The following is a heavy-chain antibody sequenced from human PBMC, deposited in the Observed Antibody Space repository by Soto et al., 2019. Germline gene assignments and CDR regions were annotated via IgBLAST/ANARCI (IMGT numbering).Heavy chain of an antibody. J-gene: IGHJ3*02. CDR1: GFTFRSFG. V-gene: IGHV3-30*03. CDR3: AAGGITMIVVYDAFDI. D-gene: IGHD3-22*01. CDR2: VSYDGNHK. Sequence: GGSLRLSCASSGFTFRSFGMYWVRQAPGKGLEWVAVVSYDGNHKYYADSVKGRFTVSRDNAKNMLYLQMNSLRGEDTAVYYCAAGGITMIVVYDAFDIWGQGTMVTVSS.